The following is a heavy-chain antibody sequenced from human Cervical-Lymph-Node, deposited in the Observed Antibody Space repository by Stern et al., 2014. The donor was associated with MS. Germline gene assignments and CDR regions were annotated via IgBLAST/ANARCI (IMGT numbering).Heavy chain of an antibody. CDR2: IISILDTT. D-gene: IGHD2-15*01. J-gene: IGHJ4*02. V-gene: IGHV1-69*11. CDR3: AREKSDCSGGSCFSSLDY. Sequence: QVQLVQSGAEVKKPGSSVKVSCKSSGGTFSTHAISWVRQAPGQGLERLGRIISILDTTDYAQRFQGRLTIDADESTDTAYMELRSLTPDDTAVYYCAREKSDCSGGSCFSSLDYWGQGTLVTVSS. CDR1: GGTFSTHA.